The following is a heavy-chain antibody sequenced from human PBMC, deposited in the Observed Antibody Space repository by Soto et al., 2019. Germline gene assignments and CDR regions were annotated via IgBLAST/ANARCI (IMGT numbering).Heavy chain of an antibody. CDR3: ARGGWAGDSRTKSAFDI. J-gene: IGHJ3*02. V-gene: IGHV1-69*12. CDR1: GGTFSSYA. CDR2: IIPIFGTA. D-gene: IGHD4-17*01. Sequence: QVQLVQSGAEVKKPGSSVKVSCKASGGTFSSYAISWVRQAPGQGLEWMGGIIPIFGTANYAQKFQGRVTITADESTSTAYMELSSLRSEDTAVYYCARGGWAGDSRTKSAFDIWGQGTMFTVSS.